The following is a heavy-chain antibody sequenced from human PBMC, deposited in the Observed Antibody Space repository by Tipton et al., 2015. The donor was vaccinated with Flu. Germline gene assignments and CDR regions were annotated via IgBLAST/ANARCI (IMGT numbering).Heavy chain of an antibody. CDR2: IFRNGST. Sequence: TLSLTCAVSGYSINNGYYWGWIRQSPGKGLEWIASIFRNGSTHDNPSFKSRVDMSVDTSNNLFSLTLDSVTAADTGIYYCARLDWLYLTSSLDNFDAWGQGALVTVSS. J-gene: IGHJ4*02. V-gene: IGHV4-38-2*01. D-gene: IGHD3-9*01. CDR3: ARLDWLYLTSSLDNFDA. CDR1: GYSINNGYY.